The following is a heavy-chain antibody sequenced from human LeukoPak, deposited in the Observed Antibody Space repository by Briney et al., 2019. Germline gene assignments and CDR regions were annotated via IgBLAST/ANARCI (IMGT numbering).Heavy chain of an antibody. CDR3: ARRRAEGGSNGHYNWFDP. D-gene: IGHD6-13*01. J-gene: IGHJ5*02. Sequence: SETLSLTCTVSGESINAYYWGWIRQPPGKGLEWIGYIYFSGTTKYNPSLESRVTISVDTSKNQFSLKLSSVTAADTAVYYCARRRAEGGSNGHYNWFDPSGQGILVTVSS. V-gene: IGHV4-59*08. CDR2: IYFSGTT. CDR1: GESINAYY.